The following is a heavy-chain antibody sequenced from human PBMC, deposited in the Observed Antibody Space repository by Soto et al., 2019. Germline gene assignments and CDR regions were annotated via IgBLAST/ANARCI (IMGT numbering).Heavy chain of an antibody. J-gene: IGHJ3*02. Sequence: QVQLQESGPGLVKPSETLSLTCTVSGGSISSYYWSWIRQPAGKGLEWIGRIYTSGSTNYNPSLKRRVTMSVDTSKNQFSLKLSSVTAADTAVYCCAGAYGSGSIGDAFDIWGQGTMVTVSS. CDR1: GGSISSYY. CDR2: IYTSGST. V-gene: IGHV4-4*07. CDR3: AGAYGSGSIGDAFDI. D-gene: IGHD3-10*01.